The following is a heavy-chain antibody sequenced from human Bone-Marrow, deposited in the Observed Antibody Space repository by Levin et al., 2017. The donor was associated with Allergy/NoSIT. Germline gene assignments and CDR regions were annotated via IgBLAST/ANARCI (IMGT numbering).Heavy chain of an antibody. J-gene: IGHJ4*02. CDR3: ARDRYSAVAGIDWTHPLDY. CDR2: IWYDGSNK. D-gene: IGHD6-19*01. V-gene: IGHV3-33*01. CDR1: GFPFLDFC. Sequence: GESLKISCSASGFPFLDFCLPCFLHAPVKGLEWVAVIWYDGSNKYYTDSVKGRFTISRDNSKNTLYLQMDSLRAEDTAVYYCARDRYSAVAGIDWTHPLDYWGQGTLVTVSS.